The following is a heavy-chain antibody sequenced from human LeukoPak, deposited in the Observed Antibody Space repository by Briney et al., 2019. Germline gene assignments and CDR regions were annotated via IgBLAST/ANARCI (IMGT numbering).Heavy chain of an antibody. CDR1: GDSISSYY. V-gene: IGHV4-4*07. CDR3: ARTTEGGYTYDYFYYYYMDV. J-gene: IGHJ6*03. Sequence: PSETLSLTCTVSGDSISSYYWSWIRQPAGKGLEWIGRIYISGSSNYNPSLKSRVTISVDTSKNQFSLKLSSVTAADTAVYYCARTTEGGYTYDYFYYYYMDVWGKGTTVTISS. D-gene: IGHD5-18*01. CDR2: IYISGSS.